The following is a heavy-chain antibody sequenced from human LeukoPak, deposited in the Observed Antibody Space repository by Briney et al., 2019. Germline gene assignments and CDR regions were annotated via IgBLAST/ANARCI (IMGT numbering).Heavy chain of an antibody. Sequence: SETLSLTCAVSGGSISSGGYSWSWIRQPPGKGLEWIGYIYHSGSTYYNPSLKSRVTISVDRSKNQFSLKLSSVTAADTAVYYCAAFRDGYNWHLDSWGQGTLVTVSS. CDR1: GGSISSGGYS. D-gene: IGHD5-24*01. CDR3: AAFRDGYNWHLDS. V-gene: IGHV4-30-2*01. J-gene: IGHJ4*02. CDR2: IYHSGST.